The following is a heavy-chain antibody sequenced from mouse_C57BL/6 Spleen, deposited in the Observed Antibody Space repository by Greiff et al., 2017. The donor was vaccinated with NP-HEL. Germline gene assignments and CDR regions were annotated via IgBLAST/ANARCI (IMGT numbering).Heavy chain of an antibody. Sequence: VQLQQSGTVLARPGASVKMSCKTSGYTFTSYWMHWVKQRPGQGLEWIGAIYPGNSDTSYNQKFKGKAKLTAVTSASTAYMELSSLTNEDSAVYYCTRSSYYYGSSYAWFAYWGQGTLVTVSA. J-gene: IGHJ3*01. V-gene: IGHV1-5*01. D-gene: IGHD1-1*01. CDR1: GYTFTSYW. CDR2: IYPGNSDT. CDR3: TRSSYYYGSSYAWFAY.